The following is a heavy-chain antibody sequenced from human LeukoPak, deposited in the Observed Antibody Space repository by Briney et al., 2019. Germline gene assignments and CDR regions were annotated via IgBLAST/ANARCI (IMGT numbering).Heavy chain of an antibody. CDR2: IYPNSGGT. V-gene: IGHV1-2*02. D-gene: IGHD3-9*01. Sequence: SVPVSCQACGYTFTGYYMQWVRQAPGKGLEWMGLIYPNSGGTKYAQKFQGRPTMTRDTSISTAYMELKRLRSDDTAVYSCARGGYYDILTGYYRAPGACDIRGQGTMVSVSS. CDR3: ARGGYYDILTGYYRAPGACDI. CDR1: GYTFTGYY. J-gene: IGHJ3*02.